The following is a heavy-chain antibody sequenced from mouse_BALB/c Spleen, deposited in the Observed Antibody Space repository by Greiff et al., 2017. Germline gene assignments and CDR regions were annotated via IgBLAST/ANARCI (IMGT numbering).Heavy chain of an antibody. Sequence: EVQVVESGGGLVKPGGSLKLSCAASGFTFSSYAMSWVRQSPEKRLEWVAEISSGGSYTYYPDTVTGRFTISRDNAKNTLYLEMSSLRSEDTAMYYCARGDRAWFAYWGQGTLVTVSA. CDR1: GFTFSSYA. CDR3: ARGDRAWFAY. V-gene: IGHV5-9-4*01. CDR2: ISSGGSYT. J-gene: IGHJ3*01.